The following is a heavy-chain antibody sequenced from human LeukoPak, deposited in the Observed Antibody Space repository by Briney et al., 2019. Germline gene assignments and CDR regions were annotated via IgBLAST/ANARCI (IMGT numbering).Heavy chain of an antibody. V-gene: IGHV1-2*02. Sequence: GASVKVSCKASGYTFTGYYMHWVRQAPGQGLEWMGWINPNSGGTNYAQKFQGRVTMTRDTSISTAYMELSRLRSDDTAVYYCARVVGGTIAARWTIDYWGQGTLVTVSS. J-gene: IGHJ4*02. D-gene: IGHD6-6*01. CDR3: ARVVGGTIAARWTIDY. CDR1: GYTFTGYY. CDR2: INPNSGGT.